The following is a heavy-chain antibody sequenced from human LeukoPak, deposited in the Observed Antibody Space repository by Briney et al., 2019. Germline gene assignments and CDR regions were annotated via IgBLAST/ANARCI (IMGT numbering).Heavy chain of an antibody. V-gene: IGHV4-59*11. CDR2: IYYSGSTNYT. J-gene: IGHJ4*02. Sequence: PSETLSLTCTVSGGSISSHYWGWIRQPPGKGLEWIGYIYYSGSTNYTNYNPSLKSRVTISVDTSKNQFSLKLSSVTAADTAVYYCARGGSTPFDYWGQGTLVTVSS. CDR1: GGSISSHY. CDR3: ARGGSTPFDY. D-gene: IGHD2-15*01.